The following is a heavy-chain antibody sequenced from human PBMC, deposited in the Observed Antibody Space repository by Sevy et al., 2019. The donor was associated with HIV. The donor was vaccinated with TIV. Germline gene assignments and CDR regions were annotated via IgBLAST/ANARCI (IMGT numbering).Heavy chain of an antibody. V-gene: IGHV3-49*04. Sequence: GGSLRLSCTTSGFTFGDYAMSWVRQAPGKGLEWVGFIRSKVYGGTTEYAASVKGRFTISRDDSKSIAYLQMNSLKTEDTAVYYCSWGGYCRTTSCLNGWVDGWGQGTTVTVSS. J-gene: IGHJ6*02. CDR2: IRSKVYGGTT. D-gene: IGHD2-2*01. CDR3: SWGGYCRTTSCLNGWVDG. CDR1: GFTFGDYA.